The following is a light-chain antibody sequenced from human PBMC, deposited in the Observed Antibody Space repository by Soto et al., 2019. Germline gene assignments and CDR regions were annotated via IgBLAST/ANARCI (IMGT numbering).Light chain of an antibody. V-gene: IGKV3-20*01. CDR3: QQYGTSPIT. CDR1: QSVSSSY. J-gene: IGKJ5*01. CDR2: AAS. Sequence: EIVLTQSPGPLSLSPGESATLSCRASQSVSSSYLAWFQQKPGQAPRLLIYAASSRATGIPDRFSGSGSGTDFTLTISRLEPEDFAVYYCQQYGTSPITFGQGTRLEI.